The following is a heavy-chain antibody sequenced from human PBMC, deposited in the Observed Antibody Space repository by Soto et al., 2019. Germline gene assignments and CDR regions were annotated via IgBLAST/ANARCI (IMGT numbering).Heavy chain of an antibody. CDR3: ASRGGTTYNWFDP. J-gene: IGHJ5*02. D-gene: IGHD1-26*01. CDR1: GGSFSGYY. CDR2: INHSGST. Sequence: SETLSLTCAVYGGSFSGYYWSWIRQPPGKGLEWIGEINHSGSTNYNPSLKSRVTISVDTSKNQFSLKLSSVTAADTAVYYCASRGGTTYNWFDPWGQGTLVTVSS. V-gene: IGHV4-34*01.